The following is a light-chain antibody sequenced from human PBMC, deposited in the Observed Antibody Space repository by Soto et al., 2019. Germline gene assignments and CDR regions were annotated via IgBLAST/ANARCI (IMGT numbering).Light chain of an antibody. Sequence: DIQMTHSPSTLSGXVXXXXTXXXRASQTISSWLAWYQQKPGKAPKLLIYKASTLKSGVPSRFSGSGSGTEFTLTISSLQPDDFATYYCQHYNSYSEAFGQGTKVDIK. V-gene: IGKV1-5*03. J-gene: IGKJ1*01. CDR3: QHYNSYSEA. CDR2: KAS. CDR1: QTISSW.